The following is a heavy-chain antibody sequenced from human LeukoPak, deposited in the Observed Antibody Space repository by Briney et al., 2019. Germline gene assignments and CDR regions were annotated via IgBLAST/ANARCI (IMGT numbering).Heavy chain of an antibody. CDR3: AKAAGLRYFDWLLDY. Sequence: PGGSLRLSCAASGFTFSTYAMSWVRLAPGKGLEWVSTIGGSGGGTYYADSVKGRFTISRDTSRNTLYLQMSSLRAEDTAVYYCAKAAGLRYFDWLLDYWGQGTLVTVSS. CDR1: GFTFSTYA. D-gene: IGHD3-9*01. V-gene: IGHV3-23*01. CDR2: IGGSGGGT. J-gene: IGHJ4*02.